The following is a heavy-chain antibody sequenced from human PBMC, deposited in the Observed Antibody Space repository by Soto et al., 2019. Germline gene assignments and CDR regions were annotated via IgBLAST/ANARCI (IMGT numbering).Heavy chain of an antibody. D-gene: IGHD6-19*01. V-gene: IGHV3-23*01. Sequence: EVQLLESGGDLAQPGGSLRLSCAASGFTFSNYAMSWVRQAPGKGLEWVSGISARGRDTYYADSVKDRFTISRDNSKNTVYLQVNSLRADDTAIYSCAKGKSSGWYYFDYWGQGTPVTVSS. CDR2: ISARGRDT. CDR1: GFTFSNYA. J-gene: IGHJ4*02. CDR3: AKGKSSGWYYFDY.